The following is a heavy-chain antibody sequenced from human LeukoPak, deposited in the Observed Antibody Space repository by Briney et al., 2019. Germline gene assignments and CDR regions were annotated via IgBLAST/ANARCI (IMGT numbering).Heavy chain of an antibody. J-gene: IGHJ4*02. CDR3: ARPRLEGATLAADY. CDR2: IIPIFGTA. Sequence: GASVKASCKASGGTFSSYAISWVRQTPGQGLEWMGGIIPIFGTANYAQKFQGRVTITADESTSTAYMELSSLGSEDTAVYYCARPRLEGATLAADYWGQGTLVTVSS. CDR1: GGTFSSYA. D-gene: IGHD1-26*01. V-gene: IGHV1-69*13.